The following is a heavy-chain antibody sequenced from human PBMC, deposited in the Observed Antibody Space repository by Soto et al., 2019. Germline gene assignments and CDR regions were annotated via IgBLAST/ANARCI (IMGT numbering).Heavy chain of an antibody. CDR3: ARGPLLLLNYFQS. CDR1: GGTFRNYH. J-gene: IGHJ4*02. Sequence: QFQLVQSGPEVKKPGSSVKVSCKASGGTFRNYHINWVRQAPGQGLEWMGSIFPLTDIPDYAQNFQARLTISADKSTSTAYMELSSLTSDDTAMYFCARGPLLLLNYFQSWGQGTLVTVSS. V-gene: IGHV1-69*02. D-gene: IGHD3-10*01. CDR2: IFPLTDIP.